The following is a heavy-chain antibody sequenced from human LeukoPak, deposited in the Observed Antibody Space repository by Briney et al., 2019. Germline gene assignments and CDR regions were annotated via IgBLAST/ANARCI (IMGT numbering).Heavy chain of an antibody. J-gene: IGHJ6*02. Sequence: PSETLSLTCTVSGGSISTYYWSWIRQPPGKGLEWIGYIYYTGSTNYNPSLQSRVTISVDMSKSQFSLRLSSVTAADTAVHYCARQGYCGGGSCYIELWGQGTTVTVSS. CDR2: IYYTGST. CDR1: GGSISTYY. V-gene: IGHV4-59*08. D-gene: IGHD2-15*01. CDR3: ARQGYCGGGSCYIEL.